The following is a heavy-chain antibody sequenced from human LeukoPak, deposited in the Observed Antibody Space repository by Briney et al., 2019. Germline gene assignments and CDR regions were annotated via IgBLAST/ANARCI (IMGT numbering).Heavy chain of an antibody. V-gene: IGHV3-48*01. J-gene: IGHJ4*02. Sequence: GGSLRLSCVGSGFTFTRHSTNWVRQAPGKGLEWISYISSSSSHIYYSDSVKGRFIISRDNAKNSVYLQMNSLRAGDTAVYFCARDRAGYNWVDYWGQGTLVFVSS. CDR3: ARDRAGYNWVDY. D-gene: IGHD5-24*01. CDR2: ISSSSSHI. CDR1: GFTFTRHS.